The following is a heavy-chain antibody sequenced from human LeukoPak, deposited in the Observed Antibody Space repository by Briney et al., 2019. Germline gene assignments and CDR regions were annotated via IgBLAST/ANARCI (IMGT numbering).Heavy chain of an antibody. CDR2: VNSDGSDT. Sequence: PGGSLRLSCAASGFTFINHWMHWVRQAPGKGLVWVSHVNSDGSDTTYADSVKGRFSISRDNAKNTLYLQMDSLRAEDTAIYYCVRDGDGDVEFDYWGRGALVTVSS. CDR1: GFTFINHW. CDR3: VRDGDGDVEFDY. D-gene: IGHD7-27*01. J-gene: IGHJ4*02. V-gene: IGHV3-74*01.